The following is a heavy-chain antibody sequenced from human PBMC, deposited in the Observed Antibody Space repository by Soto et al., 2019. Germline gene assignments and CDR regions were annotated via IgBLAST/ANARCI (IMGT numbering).Heavy chain of an antibody. J-gene: IGHJ6*02. V-gene: IGHV4-59*01. CDR2: IYYSGST. CDR1: GGSIISYY. Sequence: PSETLSLTCTVSGGSIISYYWSWIRQPPGKGLEWIGYIYYSGSTNYNPSLKSRVTISVDTSKNQFSLKLSSVTAADTAVYYCARLGGRGDSSGYYPYYYYYYGMDVWGQGTTVTVSS. D-gene: IGHD3-22*01. CDR3: ARLGGRGDSSGYYPYYYYYYGMDV.